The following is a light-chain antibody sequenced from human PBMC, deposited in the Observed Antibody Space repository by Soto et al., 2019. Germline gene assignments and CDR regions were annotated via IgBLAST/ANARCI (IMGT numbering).Light chain of an antibody. Sequence: DIQMTQFPSTLSASVGDRVAITFRASHDISSFLAWYQQTPGKAPKRLIYKSTFLETGVPSTFRGNGSGTEFTLTISSLQPIDSATYNCQQDEACPVTFGMGTK. CDR3: QQDEACPVT. CDR2: KST. CDR1: HDISSF. V-gene: IGKV1-5*03. J-gene: IGKJ2*01.